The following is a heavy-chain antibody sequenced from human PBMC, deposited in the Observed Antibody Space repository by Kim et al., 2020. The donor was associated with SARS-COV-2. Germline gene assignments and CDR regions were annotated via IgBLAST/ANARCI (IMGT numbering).Heavy chain of an antibody. CDR1: GYPFTDYA. J-gene: IGHJ4*02. CDR2: INTHTGNA. CDR3: ARRLPSRNGFDY. D-gene: IGHD2-2*01. V-gene: IGHV7-4-1*01. Sequence: ASVKVSCKASGYPFTDYAINWVRQAPRQGLEWMGWINTHTGNATYAQDFGGRFVFSLDTSVTTTYLHIGSLKAEDTAFYFCARRLPSRNGFDYLGQGTL.